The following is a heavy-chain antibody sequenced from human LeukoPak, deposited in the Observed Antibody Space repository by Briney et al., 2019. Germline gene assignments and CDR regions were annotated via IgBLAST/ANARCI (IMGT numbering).Heavy chain of an antibody. V-gene: IGHV3-23*01. J-gene: IGHJ4*02. D-gene: IGHD3-22*01. CDR1: GFTFSNYA. CDR3: ATHSSGSSWGY. Sequence: GGSLRLSCAASGFTFSNYAINWVRQALGKGLEWVSTISSSGRSTFYADFVTGRFTLSRDNSKNTLYLQMHSLRAEDTGVYFCATHSSGSSWGYWGQGTLVTVSS. CDR2: ISSSGRST.